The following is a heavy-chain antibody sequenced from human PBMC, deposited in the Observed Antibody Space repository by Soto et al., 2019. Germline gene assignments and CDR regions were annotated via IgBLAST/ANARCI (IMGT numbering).Heavy chain of an antibody. J-gene: IGHJ6*02. V-gene: IGHV4-34*01. Sequence: SPPCAVYEGSYSGYHWFGMGQPPGTGLEWIGEINNSGSTNYNPSLKSRVTISVDTSKNQFSLKLSSVTAADTAVYYCARGRADCSSTSCYYPRGIVGATAHYYYYGMDVWGQGNTVS. CDR3: ARGRADCSSTSCYYPRGIVGATAHYYYYGMDV. CDR2: INNSGST. D-gene: IGHD2-2*01. CDR1: EGSYSGYH.